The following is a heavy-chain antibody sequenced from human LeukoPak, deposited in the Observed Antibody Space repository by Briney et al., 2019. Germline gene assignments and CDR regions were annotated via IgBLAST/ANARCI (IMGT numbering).Heavy chain of an antibody. J-gene: IGHJ4*02. D-gene: IGHD6-19*01. CDR3: ARVRRSGGYYFDY. CDR1: GYSISSGYY. CDR2: IYHSGST. V-gene: IGHV4-38-2*02. Sequence: PSETLSLTCTVSGYSISSGYYWGWIRQPPGKGLEWIGSIYHSGSTYYNPSLKSRVTISVDTSKNQFSLKLSSVTAADTAVYYCARVRRSGGYYFDYWGQGTLVTVSS.